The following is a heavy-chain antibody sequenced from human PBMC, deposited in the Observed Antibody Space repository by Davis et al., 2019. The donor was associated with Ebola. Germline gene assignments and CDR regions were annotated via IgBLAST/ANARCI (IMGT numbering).Heavy chain of an antibody. CDR2: INSDGSDT. Sequence: PGGSLRLSCAASGFTFRGYWMHWVRQAPGKGLVWVSRINSDGSDTSYVDSVKGRFSISRDNAKNTLYLQMNSLRAEDTAVYYCAKDHTAIAAAEREYGMDVWSKGTTVTVSS. J-gene: IGHJ6*04. V-gene: IGHV3-74*01. CDR3: AKDHTAIAAAEREYGMDV. CDR1: GFTFRGYW. D-gene: IGHD6-13*01.